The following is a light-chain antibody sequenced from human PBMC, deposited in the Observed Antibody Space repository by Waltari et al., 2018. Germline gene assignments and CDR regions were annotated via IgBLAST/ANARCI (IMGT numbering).Light chain of an antibody. CDR3: QQSYSTLLFT. CDR1: QSISRY. CDR2: AAS. Sequence: DIQMTQSPSSLSASVGARVTITCRASQSISRYLNWYQQKPGNAPKLLLYAASSLQSGVPSRFSGSGSGTEFTLPISSLQPEDFATYYCQQSYSTLLFTFGPGTKVDIK. V-gene: IGKV1-39*01. J-gene: IGKJ3*01.